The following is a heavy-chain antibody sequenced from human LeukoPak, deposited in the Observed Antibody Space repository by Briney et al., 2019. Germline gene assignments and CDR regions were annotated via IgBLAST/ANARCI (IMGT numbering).Heavy chain of an antibody. D-gene: IGHD3-16*02. CDR3: ARGYYDYVWGSYRSNKDDAFDI. V-gene: IGHV1-69*05. CDR1: GGTFSSYA. J-gene: IGHJ3*02. Sequence: ASVKVSCKASGGTFSSYAISWVRQAPGQGLEWMGRIIPIFGTANYAQKFQGRVTITTGESTSTAYMELSSLRSEDTAVYYCARGYYDYVWGSYRSNKDDAFDIWGQGTMVTVSS. CDR2: IIPIFGTA.